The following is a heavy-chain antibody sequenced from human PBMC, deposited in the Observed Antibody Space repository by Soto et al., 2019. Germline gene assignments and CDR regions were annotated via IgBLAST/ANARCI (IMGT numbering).Heavy chain of an antibody. CDR2: ISSRVHGATA. CDR3: TTRGNYYYYYGIDA. D-gene: IGHD3-10*01. Sequence: GGSLRLSCAAAGFSFSHAWMTWVRQAPGKGLEWVGHISSRVHGATADYAAPVKGRFTISRDDSESTLYLEMNSLKTEDTGIYYCTTRGNYYYYYGIDAWGQGTTVTVSS. J-gene: IGHJ6*02. V-gene: IGHV3-15*01. CDR1: GFSFSHAW.